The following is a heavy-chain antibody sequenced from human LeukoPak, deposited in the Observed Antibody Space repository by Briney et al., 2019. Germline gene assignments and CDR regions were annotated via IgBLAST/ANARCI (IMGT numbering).Heavy chain of an antibody. CDR1: GFTFSDYY. V-gene: IGHV3-11*06. CDR2: ISSSSSYT. CDR3: ARDPCSSTSCYGGSYYFDY. J-gene: IGHJ4*02. D-gene: IGHD2-2*01. Sequence: GGSLRLSCAASGFTFSDYYMGWIRQAPGKGLEWVSYISSSSSYTNYADSVKGRFTISRDNAKNSLYLQMNSLRAEDTAVYYCARDPCSSTSCYGGSYYFDYWGQGTLVTVSS.